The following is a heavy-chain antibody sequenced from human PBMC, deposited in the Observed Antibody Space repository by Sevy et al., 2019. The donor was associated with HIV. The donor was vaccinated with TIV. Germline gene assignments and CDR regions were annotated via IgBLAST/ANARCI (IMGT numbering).Heavy chain of an antibody. J-gene: IGHJ4*02. Sequence: SETLSLTCTVSGGSVSSGSYYWSWIRQPPGKGLEWIGYICYSGSTNYNPSLKSRVTISVDTSKNQFSLRLSSVTAADTAVYYCARDKWGYCTNGVCQKWFDYWGQGTLVTVSS. CDR1: GGSVSSGSYY. D-gene: IGHD2-8*01. CDR3: ARDKWGYCTNGVCQKWFDY. V-gene: IGHV4-61*01. CDR2: ICYSGST.